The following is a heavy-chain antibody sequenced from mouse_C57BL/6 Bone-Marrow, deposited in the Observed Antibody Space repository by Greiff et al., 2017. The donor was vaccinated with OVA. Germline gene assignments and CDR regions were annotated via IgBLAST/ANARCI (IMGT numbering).Heavy chain of an antibody. J-gene: IGHJ3*01. CDR1: GYTFTSYW. Sequence: QVQLKQPGAELVMPGASVKLSCKASGYTFTSYWMHWVKQRPGQGLEWIGEIDPSDSYTNYNQKFKGKSTLTVDKSSSTAYMQLSSLTSEDSAVYFCARVRPFAYWGQGTLVTVSA. CDR3: ARVRPFAY. CDR2: IDPSDSYT. V-gene: IGHV1-69*01.